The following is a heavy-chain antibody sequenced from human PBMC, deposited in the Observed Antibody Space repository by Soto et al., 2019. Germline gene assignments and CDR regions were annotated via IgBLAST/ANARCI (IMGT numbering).Heavy chain of an antibody. J-gene: IGHJ4*02. Sequence: HPGGSLRLSCAASGFTFSSYAMSWVRQAPGKGLEWVSAISGSGGSTYYADSVKGRFTISRDNSKNTLYLQMNSLRAEDTAVYYCASAFITMVRGVPSYYFDYWGQGTLVTVSS. D-gene: IGHD3-10*01. CDR1: GFTFSSYA. V-gene: IGHV3-23*01. CDR3: ASAFITMVRGVPSYYFDY. CDR2: ISGSGGST.